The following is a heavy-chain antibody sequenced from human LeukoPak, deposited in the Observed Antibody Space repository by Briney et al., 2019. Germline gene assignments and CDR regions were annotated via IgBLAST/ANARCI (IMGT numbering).Heavy chain of an antibody. CDR2: ISSSSSYI. Sequence: GGSLRLSCAASGFTFSSYSMNWVRQAPGKGLEWVSSISSSSSYIYYADSLKGRFTISRDNAKNSLYLQMNSLRAEDTAVYYCARAVATIPTFYYYYYMDVWGKGTTVTVSS. CDR1: GFTFSSYS. V-gene: IGHV3-21*01. D-gene: IGHD5-12*01. CDR3: ARAVATIPTFYYYYYMDV. J-gene: IGHJ6*03.